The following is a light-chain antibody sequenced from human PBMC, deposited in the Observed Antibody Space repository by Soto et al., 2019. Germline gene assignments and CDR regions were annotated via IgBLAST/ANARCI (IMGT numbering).Light chain of an antibody. CDR1: QDISNY. CDR2: DAS. Sequence: DLQMTQSPSSLSASLGDSVTIXXQASQDISNYLNWYQQKPGKAPKIXIYDASNLETGVPSRFSGSGAGTDFTFTISSLQPEDIATYYCQQYDNLLITFGQGTRLEIK. J-gene: IGKJ5*01. V-gene: IGKV1-33*01. CDR3: QQYDNLLIT.